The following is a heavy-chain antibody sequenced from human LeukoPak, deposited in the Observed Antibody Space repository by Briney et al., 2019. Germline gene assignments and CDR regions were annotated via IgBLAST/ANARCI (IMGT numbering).Heavy chain of an antibody. V-gene: IGHV4-39*07. CDR1: GGSISSSSYY. CDR3: AREGAERKWLGLFDY. Sequence: MSSETLSLTCTVSGGSISSSSYYWGWIRQPPGKGLEWIGSIYYSGSTYYNPSLKSRVTISVDTSKNQFSLKLSSVTAADTAVYYCAREGAERKWLGLFDYWGQGTLVTVSS. D-gene: IGHD6-19*01. J-gene: IGHJ4*02. CDR2: IYYSGST.